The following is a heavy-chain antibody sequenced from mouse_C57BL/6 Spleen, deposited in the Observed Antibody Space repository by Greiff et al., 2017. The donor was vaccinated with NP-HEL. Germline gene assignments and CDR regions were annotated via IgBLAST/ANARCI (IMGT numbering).Heavy chain of an antibody. D-gene: IGHD3-2*02. V-gene: IGHV1-54*01. J-gene: IGHJ2*01. Sequence: LQESGAELVRPGTSVKVSCKASGYAFTNYLIEWVKQRPGQGLEWIGVINPGSGGTNYNEKFKGKATLTADKSSSTAYMQLSSLTSEDSAVYFCARVRTAQATVDYWGQGTTLTVSS. CDR3: ARVRTAQATVDY. CDR1: GYAFTNYL. CDR2: INPGSGGT.